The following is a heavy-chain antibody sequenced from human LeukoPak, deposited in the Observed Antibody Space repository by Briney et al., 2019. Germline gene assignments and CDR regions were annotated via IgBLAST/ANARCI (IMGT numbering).Heavy chain of an antibody. J-gene: IGHJ4*02. CDR1: GYTFTDYN. CDR3: ARSSSGWPLYFDC. Sequence: ASVKVSCKASGYTFTDYNLHWVRQAPGEGVEWMGWINPKSGGTKLAQKHQGGVTMTAGTSIDTAYLELSNLKSDDTAIYYCARSSSGWPLYFDCWGQGTLVTVSS. CDR2: INPKSGGT. V-gene: IGHV1-2*02. D-gene: IGHD6-19*01.